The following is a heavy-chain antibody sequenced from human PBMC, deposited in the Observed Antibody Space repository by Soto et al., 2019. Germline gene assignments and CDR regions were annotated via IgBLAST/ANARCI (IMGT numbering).Heavy chain of an antibody. CDR3: ARQTYYYGSGSYYLYYYGMDV. V-gene: IGHV4-39*01. D-gene: IGHD3-10*01. Sequence: SETLSLTCTFSGGSISSSSYYWGWIRQPPGKGLEWIGSIYYSGSTYYNPSLKSRVTISVDTSKNQFSLKLSSVTAADTAVYYCARQTYYYGSGSYYLYYYGMDVWGQGTTVTVSS. CDR1: GGSISSSSYY. CDR2: IYYSGST. J-gene: IGHJ6*02.